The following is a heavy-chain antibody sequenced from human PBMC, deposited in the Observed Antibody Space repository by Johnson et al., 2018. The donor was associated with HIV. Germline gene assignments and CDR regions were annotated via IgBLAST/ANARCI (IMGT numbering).Heavy chain of an antibody. Sequence: QVQLVESGGGLVKPGGSLRLSCAASGFTFSDYYMSWIRQAPGKGLEWVSYIASSDSPIYYADSVKGRFTISRDNSKNTVYLQMDSLRVEDTAVYYCARDRDRLNWNYGALDIWGQGTMVTVSS. CDR2: IASSDSPI. CDR3: ARDRDRLNWNYGALDI. CDR1: GFTFSDYY. J-gene: IGHJ3*02. D-gene: IGHD1-7*01. V-gene: IGHV3-11*04.